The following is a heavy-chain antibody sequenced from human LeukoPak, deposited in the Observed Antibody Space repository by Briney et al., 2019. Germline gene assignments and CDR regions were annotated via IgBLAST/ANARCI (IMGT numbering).Heavy chain of an antibody. CDR3: ARDRPRPGYDSSGYYYSDYFDY. D-gene: IGHD3-22*01. J-gene: IGHJ4*02. Sequence: GESLRLSCTASGFTFSSYGMSWVRQAPGKGLEWVSAISGSGGSTYYADSVKGRFTISRGNSKNTLYLQMISLRAEDTAVYYCARDRPRPGYDSSGYYYSDYFDYWGQGTLVTVSS. V-gene: IGHV3-23*01. CDR1: GFTFSSYG. CDR2: ISGSGGST.